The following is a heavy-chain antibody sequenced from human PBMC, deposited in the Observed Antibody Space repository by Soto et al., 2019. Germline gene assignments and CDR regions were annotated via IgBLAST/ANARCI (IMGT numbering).Heavy chain of an antibody. Sequence: SETLSLTCTVSGGSISSYYWSWIRQPPGKGLEWIGYIYYSGSTNYNPSLKSRVTVSVDTSKNQFSLKLSSVTAADTAVYYCARVWGGAFDIWGQGTMVTVSS. V-gene: IGHV4-59*01. J-gene: IGHJ3*02. CDR3: ARVWGGAFDI. CDR2: IYYSGST. CDR1: GGSISSYY. D-gene: IGHD3-10*01.